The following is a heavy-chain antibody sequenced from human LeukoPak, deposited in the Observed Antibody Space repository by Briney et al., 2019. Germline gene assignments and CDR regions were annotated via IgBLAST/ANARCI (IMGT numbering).Heavy chain of an antibody. D-gene: IGHD4-23*01. Sequence: PSETLSLTCTVSGGSISSYYWTWIRQPAGKGLEWIGRIYTTGSTNYNPSLNSRVTMSVDTSKNQLSMELRFLTAADTAVYYCATSYDGKTAPYDLWGHGTLVTVSS. CDR3: ATSYDGKTAPYDL. CDR2: IYTTGST. V-gene: IGHV4-4*07. J-gene: IGHJ5*02. CDR1: GGSISSYY.